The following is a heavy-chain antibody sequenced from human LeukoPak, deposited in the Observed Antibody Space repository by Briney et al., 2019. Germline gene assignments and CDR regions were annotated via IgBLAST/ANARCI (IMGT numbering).Heavy chain of an antibody. D-gene: IGHD3-9*01. V-gene: IGHV4-59*01. Sequence: SETLSLTCTVSGGSISSYYWSWIRQPPGKGLEWIGYIYYSGSTNYNPSLKSRVTISVDTSKNQFSLKLSSVTAADTAVYYCARVRYFDWSVADPWGQGTLVTVSS. J-gene: IGHJ5*02. CDR3: ARVRYFDWSVADP. CDR1: GGSISSYY. CDR2: IYYSGST.